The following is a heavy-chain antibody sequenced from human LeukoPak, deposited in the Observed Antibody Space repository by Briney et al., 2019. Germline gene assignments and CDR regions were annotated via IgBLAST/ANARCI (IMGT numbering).Heavy chain of an antibody. Sequence: GGPLRLSCAASGFTFSSYAMHWVRQAPGKGLEWVAVISYDGSNKYYADSVKGRFTISRDNSKNTLYLQMNSLRAEDTAVYYCARVPLRIAVGGYFDYWGQGTLVTVSS. D-gene: IGHD6-19*01. J-gene: IGHJ4*02. CDR1: GFTFSSYA. V-gene: IGHV3-30*04. CDR3: ARVPLRIAVGGYFDY. CDR2: ISYDGSNK.